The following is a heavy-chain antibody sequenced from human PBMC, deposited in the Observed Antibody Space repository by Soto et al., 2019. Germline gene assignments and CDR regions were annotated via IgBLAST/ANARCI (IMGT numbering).Heavy chain of an antibody. Sequence: QVQLVQSGAEVKKPGSSVKVSCKASGGTFSSYAISWVRQAPGQGLEWLGGIIPIFGTANYAQKFQGRVTITADESTSTAYMELSSLRSEDTAVYYCAREHFRSLYRNRFHFDYWGQGTLVTVSS. V-gene: IGHV1-69*01. CDR3: AREHFRSLYRNRFHFDY. CDR2: IIPIFGTA. J-gene: IGHJ4*02. D-gene: IGHD3-3*01. CDR1: GGTFSSYA.